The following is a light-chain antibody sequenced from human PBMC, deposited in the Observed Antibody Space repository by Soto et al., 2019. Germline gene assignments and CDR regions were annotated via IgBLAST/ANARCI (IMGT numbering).Light chain of an antibody. CDR1: SSNIGSNT. J-gene: IGLJ1*01. CDR3: AAWDASLSGYV. V-gene: IGLV1-44*01. CDR2: VNN. Sequence: QSVLTQPPSASGTPGQRVTISCSGSSSNIGSNTVNWYQHLPGTAPKLLMHVNNQRPSGVPDRFSGPKSGTSASLAIMGLQCGDAADYYCAAWDASLSGYVFGAGTKVT.